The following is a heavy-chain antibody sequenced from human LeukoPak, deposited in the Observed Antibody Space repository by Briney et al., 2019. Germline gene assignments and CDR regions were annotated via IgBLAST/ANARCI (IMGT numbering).Heavy chain of an antibody. J-gene: IGHJ3*02. D-gene: IGHD6-25*01. CDR3: AREGSRSADASDI. CDR1: GFIFDNYD. V-gene: IGHV3-20*04. Sequence: GGSLRLSCVASGFIFDNYDMNWVRQVPGKGLEWVSGINWNGHTTRYGDSVKGRFITSRDSAKNSLYLQMNSLRAEDTALYYCAREGSRSADASDIWGQGTMVTVSS. CDR2: INWNGHTT.